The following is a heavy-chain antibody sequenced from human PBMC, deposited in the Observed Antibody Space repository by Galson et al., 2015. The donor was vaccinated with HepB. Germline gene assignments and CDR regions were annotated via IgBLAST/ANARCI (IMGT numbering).Heavy chain of an antibody. CDR2: TSYKSKGDN. J-gene: IGHJ6*02. Sequence: CAISGDSVSSNSAAWKWIRQSPSRGLEWLGRTSYKSKGDNDYAVSVKSRITINPDTSKNQFSLQLNSVTPEDTAVYYCARVRCSGGSCYSKTFSYGMDVWGQGTTVTVSS. CDR1: GDSVSSNSAA. D-gene: IGHD2-15*01. CDR3: ARVRCSGGSCYSKTFSYGMDV. V-gene: IGHV6-1*01.